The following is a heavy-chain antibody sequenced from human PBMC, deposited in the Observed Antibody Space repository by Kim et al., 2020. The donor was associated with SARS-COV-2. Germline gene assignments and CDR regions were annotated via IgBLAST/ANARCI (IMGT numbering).Heavy chain of an antibody. V-gene: IGHV3-30*18. Sequence: GGSLRLSCAASGFTFSSYGMHWVRQAPGKGLEWVAVIPYGGSNKYYADSVKGRFTIARDNSKNTLYLQMNSLRAEDTAVYYCAKDFSAGISTVREHYFDYWGQGTLVTVSS. J-gene: IGHJ4*02. CDR1: GFTFSSYG. CDR2: IPYGGSNK. D-gene: IGHD3-10*01. CDR3: AKDFSAGISTVREHYFDY.